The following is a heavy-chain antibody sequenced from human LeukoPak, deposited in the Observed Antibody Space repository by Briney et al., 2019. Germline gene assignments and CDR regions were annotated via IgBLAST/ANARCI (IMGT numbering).Heavy chain of an antibody. J-gene: IGHJ4*02. CDR2: ITSSGGDT. CDR1: GFTFSSYA. V-gene: IGHV3-23*01. CDR3: VRLGELSNTDH. Sequence: GGSLRLSCAASGFTFSSYAMTWVRQAPGKGLELLSAITSSGGDTFYADSVKGRYTIARDNSKDTLYLQMNSLRAEDTAVYYCVRLGELSNTDHWGQGTLVTVSS. D-gene: IGHD3-16*02.